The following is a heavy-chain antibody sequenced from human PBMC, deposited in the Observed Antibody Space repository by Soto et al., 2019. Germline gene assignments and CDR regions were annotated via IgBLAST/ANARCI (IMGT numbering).Heavy chain of an antibody. CDR3: TTASFLGWELPPGY. D-gene: IGHD1-26*01. CDR2: IKSKTDGGTT. V-gene: IGHV3-15*07. CDR1: GFTFSNAW. J-gene: IGHJ4*02. Sequence: PGGPLRLSCAASGFTFSNAWMNWVRQAPGKGLEWVGRIKSKTDGGTTDYAAPVKGRFTISRDDSKNTLYLQMNSLKTEDTAVYYCTTASFLGWELPPGYWGQGTLVTVSS.